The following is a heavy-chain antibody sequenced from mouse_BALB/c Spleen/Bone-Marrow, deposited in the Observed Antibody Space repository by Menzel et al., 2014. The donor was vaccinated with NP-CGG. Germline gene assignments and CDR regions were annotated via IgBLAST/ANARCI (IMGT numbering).Heavy chain of an antibody. CDR2: IYPSDSYT. J-gene: IGHJ3*01. CDR1: GYTFTSYW. Sequence: QVQLQQSGAGLVRPGASVRLSCKASGYTFTSYWINWVKQRPGRGLEWIGNIYPSDSYTNYNQKFKDKATLTVDKSSSTAYMQLSSPTSEDSAVYYCTRDDGSFAYWGQGTLVTVSA. V-gene: IGHV1-69*02. D-gene: IGHD2-3*01. CDR3: TRDDGSFAY.